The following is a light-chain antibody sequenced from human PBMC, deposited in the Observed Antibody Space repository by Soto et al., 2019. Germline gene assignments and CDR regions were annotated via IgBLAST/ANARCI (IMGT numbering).Light chain of an antibody. J-gene: IGKJ1*01. CDR1: QTISSW. V-gene: IGKV1-5*03. Sequence: DSQLTPTPPTLSRSVRDRVTGTCRSSQTISSWLAWYQQKPGKAPKLLIYKASTLKSGVPSRFSGSGSGTEFTLTISSLQPDDFATYYCQQYNSYSPRTFGQGPKVAI. CDR3: QQYNSYSPRT. CDR2: KAS.